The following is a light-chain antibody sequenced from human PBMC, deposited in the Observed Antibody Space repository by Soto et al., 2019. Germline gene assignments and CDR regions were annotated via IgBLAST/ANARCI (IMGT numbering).Light chain of an antibody. Sequence: QSALTQPASVSGSPGQSITISCTGTSSDVGGYNYVSWYQQHPGKAPKLLLYEVTTRPSGVSRRFSGAKSGNTASLISSGLQAEDEADYDCSSYTPRSYVVFGGGTKLTVL. CDR3: SSYTPRSYVV. CDR2: EVT. J-gene: IGLJ2*01. V-gene: IGLV2-14*01. CDR1: SSDVGGYNY.